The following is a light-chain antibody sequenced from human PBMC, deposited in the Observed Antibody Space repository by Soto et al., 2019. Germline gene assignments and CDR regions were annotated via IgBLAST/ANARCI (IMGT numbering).Light chain of an antibody. CDR1: SSDVGSYNL. V-gene: IGLV2-23*01. J-gene: IGLJ1*01. Sequence: SALPQPASVSGSPGQSITISCTGTSSDVGSYNLVSWYQQHPGKAPKLMIYEGSKRPSGVSNRFSGSKSGNSASLTISGLQAEDEADYYCCSYAGGSTYVFATGTKVTVL. CDR2: EGS. CDR3: CSYAGGSTYV.